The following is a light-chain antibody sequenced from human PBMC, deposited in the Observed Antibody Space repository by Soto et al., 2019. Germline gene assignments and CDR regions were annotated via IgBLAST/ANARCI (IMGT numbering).Light chain of an antibody. Sequence: QSALTQPASVSGSPGQSITISCTGTSSDIGRYDYVSWYQQFPGKAPKLMIYRVINRPSGVSDRFSGSKSGNSASLSISGRQPEDEDSYFCGSYTSATTWVFGGGTKVTV. V-gene: IGLV2-14*03. CDR2: RVI. CDR1: SSDIGRYDY. J-gene: IGLJ3*02. CDR3: GSYTSATTWV.